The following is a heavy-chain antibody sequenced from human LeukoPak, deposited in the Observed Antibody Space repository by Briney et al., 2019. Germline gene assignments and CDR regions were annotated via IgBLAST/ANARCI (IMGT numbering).Heavy chain of an antibody. Sequence: KSGGSLRLSCAASGFTFSSYSMNWVRQAPGKGLEWVSCISTSSSYIYYADSVKGRFTISRDNAKKSLYLQMNSLRTEDTAVYYCARDSGSFFRLDAFDIWGQGTMVTVSS. D-gene: IGHD1-26*01. CDR2: ISTSSSYI. V-gene: IGHV3-21*01. CDR1: GFTFSSYS. CDR3: ARDSGSFFRLDAFDI. J-gene: IGHJ3*02.